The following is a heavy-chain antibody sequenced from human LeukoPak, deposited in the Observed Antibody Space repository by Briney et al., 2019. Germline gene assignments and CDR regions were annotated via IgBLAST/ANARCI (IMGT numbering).Heavy chain of an antibody. Sequence: GGSLRLSCAASGFTFSSYGMSWVRKPPGKGLQFVSAIGGSGGSTYYAGSVKGRFTISRDNSKNTLYLQMNSLRAEDTAVYYCARGPIPDYWGQGTLVTVSS. D-gene: IGHD2-2*02. CDR2: IGGSGGST. V-gene: IGHV3-23*01. CDR3: ARGPIPDY. CDR1: GFTFSSYG. J-gene: IGHJ4*02.